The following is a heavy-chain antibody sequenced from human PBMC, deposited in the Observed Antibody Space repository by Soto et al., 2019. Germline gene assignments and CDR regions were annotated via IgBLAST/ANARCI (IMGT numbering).Heavy chain of an antibody. CDR1: GFTVSSNY. CDR3: ARVLKTIFGVVIIYYSYYMDV. D-gene: IGHD3-3*01. CDR2: IYSGGST. J-gene: IGHJ6*03. V-gene: IGHV3-66*01. Sequence: EVQLVESGGGLVQPGGSLRLSCAASGFTVSSNYMSWVRQAPGKGLEWVSVIYSGGSTYYADSVKGRFTISRDNSKNTLYLQMNSLRAEDTAVYYCARVLKTIFGVVIIYYSYYMDVWCKGTAVTVSS.